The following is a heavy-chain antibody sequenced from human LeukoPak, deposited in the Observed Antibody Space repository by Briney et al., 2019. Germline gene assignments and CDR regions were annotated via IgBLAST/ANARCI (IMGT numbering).Heavy chain of an antibody. Sequence: PGGSLRLSCAASGFTFSSYEMNWVRQAPGKGLEWVSYISSSGSTIYYADSVKGRFTISRDNAKNSLHLQMNSLRAEDTAVYSCARMAIDAFDVWGQGTMVTVSS. J-gene: IGHJ3*01. D-gene: IGHD5-24*01. CDR2: ISSSGSTI. CDR1: GFTFSSYE. CDR3: ARMAIDAFDV. V-gene: IGHV3-48*03.